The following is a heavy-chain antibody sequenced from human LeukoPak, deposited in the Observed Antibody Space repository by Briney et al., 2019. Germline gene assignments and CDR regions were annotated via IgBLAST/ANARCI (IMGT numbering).Heavy chain of an antibody. Sequence: SETLSLTCTVSGYSISSGYYWGWIRQPPGKGLEWIGSIYHSGSTNYNPSLRGRVTISVDTSKNQFSLKLSSVTAADTAVYYCARDSPYVWGSYRPFDYWGQGTLVTVSS. CDR1: GYSISSGYY. CDR3: ARDSPYVWGSYRPFDY. D-gene: IGHD3-16*02. J-gene: IGHJ4*02. V-gene: IGHV4-38-2*02. CDR2: IYHSGST.